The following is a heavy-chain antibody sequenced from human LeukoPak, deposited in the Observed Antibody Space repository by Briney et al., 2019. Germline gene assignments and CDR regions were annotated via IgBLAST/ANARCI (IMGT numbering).Heavy chain of an antibody. CDR2: ISSSGSTI. D-gene: IGHD6-13*01. CDR3: ARRQQLRYYYYYMDV. Sequence: GGSLRLSCAASGFTFSDYYMSWIRQAPGKGLEWVSYISSSGSTIYYADSVKGRFTIPRDNAKNSLYLQMNSLRAEDTAVYYCARRQQLRYYYYYMDVWGKGTTVTISS. V-gene: IGHV3-11*04. J-gene: IGHJ6*03. CDR1: GFTFSDYY.